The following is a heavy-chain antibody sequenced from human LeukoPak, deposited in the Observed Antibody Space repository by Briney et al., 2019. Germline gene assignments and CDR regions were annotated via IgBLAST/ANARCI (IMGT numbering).Heavy chain of an antibody. CDR1: GYTFSNNA. V-gene: IGHV3-30*04. J-gene: IGHJ4*02. CDR3: AKDSTHYRVWDDYDSAGLTY. Sequence: GGSLRLACAATGYTFSNNAMHWVRQAPGKGLAWVAVISYDGSNKYYADSVKGRFTISRDNSKNTLYLQMNSLRAEDTAVYYCAKDSTHYRVWDDYDSAGLTYWGQGTLVTVSS. CDR2: ISYDGSNK. D-gene: IGHD3-22*01.